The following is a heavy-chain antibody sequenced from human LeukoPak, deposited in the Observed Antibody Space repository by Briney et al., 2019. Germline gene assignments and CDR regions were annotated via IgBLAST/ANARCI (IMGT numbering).Heavy chain of an antibody. J-gene: IGHJ4*01. D-gene: IGHD6-19*01. V-gene: IGHV3-23*01. Sequence: GGSLRLSCAASGFTFRNSAMSWVRQAPGKGLEWVSTLSGSGITTYYADSVKGRFTISRDNSKNTLYLQVNSLRAEDTAVYYCAKGIYSSGWSYFDYWGHGTLVTVSS. CDR1: GFTFRNSA. CDR3: AKGIYSSGWSYFDY. CDR2: LSGSGITT.